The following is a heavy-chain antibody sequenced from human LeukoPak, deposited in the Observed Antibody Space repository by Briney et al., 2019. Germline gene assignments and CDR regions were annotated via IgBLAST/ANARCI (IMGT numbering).Heavy chain of an antibody. D-gene: IGHD3-10*01. CDR3: ARGVYYYGSGSYYNIGFFVY. J-gene: IGHJ4*02. Sequence: GGSLRLSCAASGFTFSSYAMHWVRQAPGKGLEWVAVISYDGSNKYYADSVKGRFTISRDNSKNTLYLQMNSLRAEDTAVYYCARGVYYYGSGSYYNIGFFVYWGQGTLVTVSS. CDR1: GFTFSSYA. V-gene: IGHV3-30*04. CDR2: ISYDGSNK.